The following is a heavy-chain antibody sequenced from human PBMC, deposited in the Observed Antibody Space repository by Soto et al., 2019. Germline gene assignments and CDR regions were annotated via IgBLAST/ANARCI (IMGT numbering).Heavy chain of an antibody. CDR3: ARMYDSSGYYQYYFDY. J-gene: IGHJ4*02. D-gene: IGHD3-22*01. V-gene: IGHV3-74*01. Sequence: EVQLVESGGGLVQPGGSLRLSCAASGFTFSSYWMHWVRQAPGKGLVWVSRINSDGSSTSYADSVKGRFTISRDNAKNTLYLQMNSLRAEDTAVYYCARMYDSSGYYQYYFDYWGQGTLVTVSS. CDR2: INSDGSST. CDR1: GFTFSSYW.